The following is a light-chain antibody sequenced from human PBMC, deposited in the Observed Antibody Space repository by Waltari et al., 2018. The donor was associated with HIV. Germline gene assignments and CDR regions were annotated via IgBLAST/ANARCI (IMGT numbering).Light chain of an antibody. Sequence: QSVLTQPPSASGIPGQRVTTSCSGSSSNIGRNTENWYQQLPGTAPKLLIYSNNQRPSGVPDRFSVSKSGTSASLAISGLQSEDEADYYCAAWDDSLNGGWVFGTGTKVTVL. CDR1: SSNIGRNT. CDR3: AAWDDSLNGGWV. CDR2: SNN. J-gene: IGLJ1*01. V-gene: IGLV1-44*01.